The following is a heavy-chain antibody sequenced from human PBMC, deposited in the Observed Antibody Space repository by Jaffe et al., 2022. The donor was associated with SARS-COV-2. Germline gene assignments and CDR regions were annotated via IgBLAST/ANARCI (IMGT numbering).Heavy chain of an antibody. CDR3: ASGKDLAATLGMDV. CDR2: ISSSSDTI. D-gene: IGHD5-12*01. CDR1: GFTFSSYT. V-gene: IGHV3-48*01. Sequence: EVQLVESGGGLVQPGGSLRLSCAASGFTFSSYTMNWFRQAPGKGLEWVSYISSSSDTISYADSVKGRFTISRDNAEKALYLQMNSLRAEDTGLYYCASGKDLAATLGMDVWGKGTTVTVSS. J-gene: IGHJ6*04.